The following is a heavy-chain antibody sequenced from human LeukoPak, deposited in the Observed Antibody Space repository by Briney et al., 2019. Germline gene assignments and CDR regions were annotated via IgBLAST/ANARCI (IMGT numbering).Heavy chain of an antibody. CDR2: IYYSGST. V-gene: IGHV4-59*08. D-gene: IGHD5-18*01. J-gene: IGHJ4*02. Sequence: PSETLSLTCTVSGGSISSYYWSWIWQPPGKGLECIWYIYYSGSTNYNPSLKSRVTISVDTSKNQFSLKRSSVTAADTAVYYCARHEGYSYGYGLGYWGQGTLVTVSS. CDR3: ARHEGYSYGYGLGY. CDR1: GGSISSYY.